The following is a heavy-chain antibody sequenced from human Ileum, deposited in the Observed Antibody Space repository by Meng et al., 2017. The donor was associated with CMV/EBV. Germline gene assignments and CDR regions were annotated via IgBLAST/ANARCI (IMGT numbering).Heavy chain of an antibody. Sequence: QVQLVESGAEVKRPGASVKVSCKGSGYTFISNYIHWVRQTPGQGLEWMGLINPNGGSTGYAQKFQGRVTMTRDTSTGTVYMELSSLRSEDTAVYYCARTGDAGYFDLWGRGTLVTVSS. CDR3: ARTGDAGYFDL. CDR1: GYTFISNY. V-gene: IGHV1-46*01. D-gene: IGHD7-27*01. J-gene: IGHJ2*01. CDR2: INPNGGST.